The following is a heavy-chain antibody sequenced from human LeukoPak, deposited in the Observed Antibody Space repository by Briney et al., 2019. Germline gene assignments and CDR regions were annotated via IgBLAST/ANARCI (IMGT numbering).Heavy chain of an antibody. Sequence: GGSLRLSCAASGFTFSSNYMSWVRQAPGKGLEWVSVIYSGGSTYYADSVKGRFTISRDNSKNTLYLQMNSLRAEDTAVYCCARVDSSGWYFDYWGQGTLVTVSS. CDR2: IYSGGST. D-gene: IGHD3-22*01. V-gene: IGHV3-53*01. CDR1: GFTFSSNY. CDR3: ARVDSSGWYFDY. J-gene: IGHJ4*02.